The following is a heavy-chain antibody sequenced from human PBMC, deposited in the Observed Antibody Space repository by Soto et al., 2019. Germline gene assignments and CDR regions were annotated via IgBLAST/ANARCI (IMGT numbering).Heavy chain of an antibody. CDR1: GGSISSYY. CDR2: IYYSGST. D-gene: IGHD2-21*01. V-gene: IGHV4-59*12. Sequence: ENLSLTCTVSGGSISSYYWSWIRQPPGKGLEWIGYIYYSGSTNYNPSLKSRVTISVDTSKNQFSLKLRLVTAADTAVYYCARLRIATNNYKWFDPWGQGTLVTVSS. J-gene: IGHJ5*02. CDR3: ARLRIATNNYKWFDP.